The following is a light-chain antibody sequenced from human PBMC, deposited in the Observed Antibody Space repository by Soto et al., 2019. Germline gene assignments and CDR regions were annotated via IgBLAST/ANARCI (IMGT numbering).Light chain of an antibody. J-gene: IGKJ4*01. V-gene: IGKV1-5*01. Sequence: DIQMTQSPSTLSASVGDTVTITCRASQNIFTWLAGYQHKPWKAPKLLMYDASILESGVPSRFSGSGSGTDFTLTISSLQSDDFSTYYCQQYNSHSFGGGTKVQIK. CDR3: QQYNSHS. CDR1: QNIFTW. CDR2: DAS.